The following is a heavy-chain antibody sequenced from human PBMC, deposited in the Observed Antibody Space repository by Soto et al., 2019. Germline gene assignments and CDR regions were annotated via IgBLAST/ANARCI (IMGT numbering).Heavy chain of an antibody. J-gene: IGHJ4*01. D-gene: IGHD3-10*01. CDR3: ARGGFPGSGSHQIGGVDH. V-gene: IGHV3-72*01. CDR2: IRNEANAYST. Sequence: VQLVESGGGLVQPGGSLRLSCAASGFTFSDHFMDWVRQAPGKGLEWVGRIRNEANAYSTEYAASVKGRFTVSKANSKSELHVKMSSLNNEDSAVYNCARGGFPGSGSHQIGGVDHWGHGTRVTVSS. CDR1: GFTFSDHF.